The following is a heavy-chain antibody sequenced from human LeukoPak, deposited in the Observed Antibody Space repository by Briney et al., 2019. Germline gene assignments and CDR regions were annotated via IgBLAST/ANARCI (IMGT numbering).Heavy chain of an antibody. CDR3: ARGPYSYVSSGAFDI. CDR2: IYTGGST. V-gene: IGHV4-61*02. Sequence: PSETLSLTCTVSGGSISSATYYWSWIRQPAGKGLEWIGRIYTGGSTNYNPSLKSRVTISVDTSKNQFSLKLSSVTAADTAVYFCARGPYSYVSSGAFDIWGQGTMVTVSS. J-gene: IGHJ3*02. CDR1: GGSISSATYY. D-gene: IGHD3-22*01.